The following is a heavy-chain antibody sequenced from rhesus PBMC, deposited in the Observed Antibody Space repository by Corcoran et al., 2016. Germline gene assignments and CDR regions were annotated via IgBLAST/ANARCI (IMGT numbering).Heavy chain of an antibody. CDR1: GGSISDRYR. CDR3: ARDLSDTAAWGY. Sequence: QVQLQESGPGVVKPSETLSLTCAVSGGSISDRYRCSWIRQPPGKGLEWIGYFYGSSTSTNYNPSLQSRVTISKDPSKNQFSLKLSSVTAADTAVYDCARDLSDTAAWGYWGQGVLVTVSS. CDR2: FYGSSTST. D-gene: IGHD6-25*01. J-gene: IGHJ4*01. V-gene: IGHV4S10*01.